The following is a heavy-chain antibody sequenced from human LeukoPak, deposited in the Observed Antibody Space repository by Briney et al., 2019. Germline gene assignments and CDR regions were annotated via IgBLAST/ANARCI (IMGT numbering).Heavy chain of an antibody. Sequence: SETPSLTCAVSSYSISSGYYWGWLRQPPGKGLEWIVSIYHSGVTYYNPSLKSRVTVSVDTSKNQFSLQLSSVTAADTAVYYCARVSVGVTKSFDHWGQGTPVSVSS. D-gene: IGHD1-26*01. CDR2: IYHSGVT. CDR1: SYSISSGYY. CDR3: ARVSVGVTKSFDH. J-gene: IGHJ4*02. V-gene: IGHV4-38-2*01.